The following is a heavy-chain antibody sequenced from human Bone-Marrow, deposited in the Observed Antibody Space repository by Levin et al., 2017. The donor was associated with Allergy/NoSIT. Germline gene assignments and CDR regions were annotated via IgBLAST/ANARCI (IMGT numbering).Heavy chain of an antibody. Sequence: GESLKISCAASGFPFSDHYMDWVRQAPGKGLEWVGRTKNKLNNYSTEYAASVKGRFTISRDDSKNSLYLQMNSLKTEDTAVYYCAREVKGGFDYWGQGTLVTVSS. D-gene: IGHD3-10*01. J-gene: IGHJ4*02. CDR3: AREVKGGFDY. CDR1: GFPFSDHY. CDR2: TKNKLNNYST. V-gene: IGHV3-72*01.